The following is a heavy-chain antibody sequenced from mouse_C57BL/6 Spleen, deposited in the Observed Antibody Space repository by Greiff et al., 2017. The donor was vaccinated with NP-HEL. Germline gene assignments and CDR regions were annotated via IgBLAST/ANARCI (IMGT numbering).Heavy chain of an antibody. CDR3: ARGGAQSTNYAMDY. Sequence: VQLQQPGAELVMPGASVKLSCKASGYTFTSYWMHWVKQRPGQGLEWIGEIDPSDSYTNYNQKFKGKATLTVDKSSSTAYMQLSSLTSEDSAVYYCARGGAQSTNYAMDYWGHGTSVTVSS. CDR2: IDPSDSYT. D-gene: IGHD3-2*02. CDR1: GYTFTSYW. J-gene: IGHJ4*01. V-gene: IGHV1-69*01.